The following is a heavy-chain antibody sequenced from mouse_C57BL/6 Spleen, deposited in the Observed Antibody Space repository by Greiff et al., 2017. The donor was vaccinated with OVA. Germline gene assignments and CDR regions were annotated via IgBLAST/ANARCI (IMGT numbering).Heavy chain of an antibody. J-gene: IGHJ2*01. D-gene: IGHD2-3*01. CDR3: ARDHDGYSLDD. Sequence: EVKLQESEGGLVQPGSSMKLSCTASGFTFSDYYMAWVRQVPEKGLEWVANINYDGSSTYYLDSLKSRFIISRDNAKNILYLQMSSLKSEDTATYYCARDHDGYSLDDWGQGTTLTVSS. CDR1: GFTFSDYY. V-gene: IGHV5-16*01. CDR2: INYDGSST.